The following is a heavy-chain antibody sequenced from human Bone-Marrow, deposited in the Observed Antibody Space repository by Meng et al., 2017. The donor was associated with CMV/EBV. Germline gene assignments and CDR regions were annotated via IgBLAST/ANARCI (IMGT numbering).Heavy chain of an antibody. D-gene: IGHD3-3*01. CDR1: GYTFTGYY. CDR2: IIPILGIA. J-gene: IGHJ4*02. Sequence: SVKVSCKASGYTFTGYYMHWVRQAPGQGLEWMGGIIPILGIANYAQKFQGRVTITADKSTSTAYMELSSLRSEDTAVYYCARGFGVVTAYFDYWGQGTLVTVSS. CDR3: ARGFGVVTAYFDY. V-gene: IGHV1-69*10.